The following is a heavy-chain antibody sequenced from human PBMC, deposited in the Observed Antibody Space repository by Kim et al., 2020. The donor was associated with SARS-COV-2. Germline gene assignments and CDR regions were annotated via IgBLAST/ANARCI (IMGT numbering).Heavy chain of an antibody. V-gene: IGHV3-33*06. CDR1: GFTFSSYG. Sequence: GGSLRLSCAASGFTFSSYGMHWVRQAPGKGLEWVAVIWYDGSNKYYADSVKGRFTISRDNSKNTLYLQMNSLRAEDTAVYYCAKAGPPWDPNTNYWYFDL. J-gene: IGHJ2*01. D-gene: IGHD1-26*01. CDR2: IWYDGSNK. CDR3: AKAGPPWDPNTNYWYFDL.